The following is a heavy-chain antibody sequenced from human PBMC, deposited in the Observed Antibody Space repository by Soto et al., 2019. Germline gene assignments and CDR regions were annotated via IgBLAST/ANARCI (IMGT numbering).Heavy chain of an antibody. D-gene: IGHD2-21*02. V-gene: IGHV4-30-4*01. Sequence: SETLSLTCTVSGGSISSGDYYWSWIRQPPGNGLEWIGYIYYSGSTYYNPSLKSRVTISVDTSKNQFSLKLSSVTAADTAVYYCAKFSTAPSYASPWGQGTLVTVSS. CDR1: GGSISSGDYY. CDR3: AKFSTAPSYASP. J-gene: IGHJ5*02. CDR2: IYYSGST.